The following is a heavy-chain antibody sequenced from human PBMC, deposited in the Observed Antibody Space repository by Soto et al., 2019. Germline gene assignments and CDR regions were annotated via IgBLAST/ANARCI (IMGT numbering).Heavy chain of an antibody. CDR1: GYTFTVYV. V-gene: IGHV1-8*01. J-gene: IGHJ4*02. Sequence: ASVNVSCKASGYTFTVYVVSRVRQATGQGLEWMGWMNPNSGNTGYAQKFQGRVTMTRNTSISTAYMELSSLRSEDTAVYYCERGVEGAARGYWGQGTLVTV. CDR2: MNPNSGNT. CDR3: ERGVEGAARGY. D-gene: IGHD6-6*01.